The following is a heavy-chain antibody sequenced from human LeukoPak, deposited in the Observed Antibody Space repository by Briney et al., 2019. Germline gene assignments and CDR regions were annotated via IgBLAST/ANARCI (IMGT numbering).Heavy chain of an antibody. Sequence: GESLKISCAASGFTFSSYSRNWVRQAPGKGLEWVSSISSSSSYIYYADSVKGRFTISRDNAKNSLYLQMNSLRAANTAVYYCAREVAAAGTEAFDTWGQGTMVTVSS. CDR1: GFTFSSYS. D-gene: IGHD6-13*01. CDR3: AREVAAAGTEAFDT. V-gene: IGHV3-21*01. J-gene: IGHJ3*02. CDR2: ISSSSSYI.